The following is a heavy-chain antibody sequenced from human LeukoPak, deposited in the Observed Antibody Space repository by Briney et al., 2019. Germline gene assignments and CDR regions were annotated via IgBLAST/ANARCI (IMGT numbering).Heavy chain of an antibody. CDR1: GFTFSSYA. D-gene: IGHD3-9*01. CDR2: ISGSGGST. J-gene: IGHJ4*02. Sequence: GGSLRLSCAASGFTFSSYAMNWVRQAPGKGLEWVSAISGSGGSTYYADSVKGRFTISRDNSKNTLYLQMNSLRAEDTAVYYSAIYFDWLPTDSWGQGTLVTVSS. V-gene: IGHV3-23*01. CDR3: AIYFDWLPTDS.